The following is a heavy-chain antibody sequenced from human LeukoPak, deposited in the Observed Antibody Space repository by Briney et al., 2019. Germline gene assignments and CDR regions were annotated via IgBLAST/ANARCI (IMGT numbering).Heavy chain of an antibody. CDR2: IYYSGST. Sequence: SETLSLTCTVSGYSISSGYYWGWIRQPPGKGLEWIGSIYYSGSTYYNPSLKSRITISVDTSKNQFSLKLSSVTAADTAVYYCARQTGSTYYYGSGSYYNRAWFDPWGQGTLVTVSS. V-gene: IGHV4-38-2*02. J-gene: IGHJ5*02. CDR1: GYSISSGYY. D-gene: IGHD3-10*01. CDR3: ARQTGSTYYYGSGSYYNRAWFDP.